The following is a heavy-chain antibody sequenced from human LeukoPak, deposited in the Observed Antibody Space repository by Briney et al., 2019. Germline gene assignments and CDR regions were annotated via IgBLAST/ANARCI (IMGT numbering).Heavy chain of an antibody. Sequence: PGRSLRLSCAASGFTFSSYAMHWVRQAPGKGLEWVSAISGSGSSTYYADSVKGRFTISRDNSKNTLYLQMNSLRAEDTAVYYCAKLDSSGYWRHEGYYYYGMDVWGQGTTVTVSS. CDR2: ISGSGSST. J-gene: IGHJ6*02. V-gene: IGHV3-23*01. D-gene: IGHD3-22*01. CDR3: AKLDSSGYWRHEGYYYYGMDV. CDR1: GFTFSSYA.